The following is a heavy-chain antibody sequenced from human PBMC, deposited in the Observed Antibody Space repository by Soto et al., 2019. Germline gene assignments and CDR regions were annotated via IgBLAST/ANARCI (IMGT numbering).Heavy chain of an antibody. J-gene: IGHJ4*02. CDR1: GGSFSGYY. CDR2: INHSGST. CDR3: ARVYGDFDY. Sequence: SETLSLTCAVYGGSFSGYYWSWIRQPPGKGLEWIGEINHSGSTNYNPSLKSRVTISVDTSKHQFSLKLSSVTAADTAVYYCARVYGDFDYWGQGTLVTVSS. V-gene: IGHV4-34*01. D-gene: IGHD4-17*01.